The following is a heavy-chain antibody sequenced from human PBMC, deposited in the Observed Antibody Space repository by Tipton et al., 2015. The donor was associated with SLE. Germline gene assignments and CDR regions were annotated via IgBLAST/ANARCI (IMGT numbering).Heavy chain of an antibody. CDR3: ARAQKDAFDI. CDR1: GGSISSHY. Sequence: LSLTCTVSGGSISSHYWSWIRQPPGKGLEWIGYIYYSGSTNYNPSLKSRVTISVDTSKNQFSLKLSSVTAADTAVYYCARAQKDAFDIWGQGTMVTVSS. J-gene: IGHJ3*02. CDR2: IYYSGST. V-gene: IGHV4-59*11.